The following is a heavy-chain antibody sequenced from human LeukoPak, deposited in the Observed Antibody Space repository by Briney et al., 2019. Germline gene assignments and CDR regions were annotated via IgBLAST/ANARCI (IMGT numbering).Heavy chain of an antibody. J-gene: IGHJ3*02. CDR3: ARGSWGVGAFDI. CDR1: GCTFSSYS. D-gene: IGHD3-16*01. V-gene: IGHV3-21*01. Sequence: GGSLRLSCAASGCTFSSYSRNWVRQAPGKGLEWVSSISSSSSYIYYADSVKGRFTISRDNAKNSLYLQMNSLRGEDTAVYYCARGSWGVGAFDIWGQGTMVTVSS. CDR2: ISSSSSYI.